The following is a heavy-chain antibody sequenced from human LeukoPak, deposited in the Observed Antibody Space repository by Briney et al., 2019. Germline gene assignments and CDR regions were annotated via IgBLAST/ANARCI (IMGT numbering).Heavy chain of an antibody. CDR3: ARGYYDRSGYYYFDY. CDR1: GGSFSGNY. Sequence: SETLSLTCAVFGGSFSGNYWTWIRQPPGRALEWIGEINHTGNTNYNPSLKSRLTISVDTSKNHSSLNLTSMTAADTALYFCARGYYDRSGYYYFDYWGQGTLVTVSS. CDR2: INHTGNT. V-gene: IGHV4-34*01. D-gene: IGHD3-22*01. J-gene: IGHJ4*02.